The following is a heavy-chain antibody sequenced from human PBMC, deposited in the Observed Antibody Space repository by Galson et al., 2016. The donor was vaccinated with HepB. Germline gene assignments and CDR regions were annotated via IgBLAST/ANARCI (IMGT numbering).Heavy chain of an antibody. Sequence: LSLTCVVYGGSFSGYYWTWVRQPPGKGLAWFGEINHSATTNCNPSLKSRVTLSVDTSKKQFSLNLTSVTAADTGVYYCGVRPLMVSAEGITTIEGDFWGQGALVTVST. CDR1: GGSFSGYY. CDR2: INHSATT. D-gene: IGHD2-8*01. J-gene: IGHJ4*02. V-gene: IGHV4-34*01. CDR3: GVRPLMVSAEGITTIEGDF.